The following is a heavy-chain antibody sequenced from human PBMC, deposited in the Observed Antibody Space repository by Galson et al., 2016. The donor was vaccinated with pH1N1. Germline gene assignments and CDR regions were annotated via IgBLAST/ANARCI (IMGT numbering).Heavy chain of an antibody. CDR2: INSDGGST. J-gene: IGHJ4*02. V-gene: IGHV3-74*01. D-gene: IGHD3-16*01. CDR3: ARNFGLSGSGRHFDF. Sequence: SLRLSCAASGFTFSSYWMHWVRQAPGKGLVWVSRINSDGGSTSCADSVKSRFTISRDNAKNTLYLQMHSLRAEDTAVYYCARNFGLSGSGRHFDFWGQGTLVTVSS. CDR1: GFTFSSYW.